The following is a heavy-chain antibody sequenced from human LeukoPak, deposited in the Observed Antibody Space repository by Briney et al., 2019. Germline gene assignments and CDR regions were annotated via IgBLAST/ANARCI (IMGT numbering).Heavy chain of an antibody. CDR3: ARGELLGYCSSTSCYIFDY. Sequence: GGSLRLSCAASGFTFSSYAMHWVRQAPGKGLEWVAVISYDGSNKYYADSVKGRFTISRDNSKNTLYLQMNSLRAEDTAVYYCARGELLGYCSSTSCYIFDYWGQGTLVTVSS. D-gene: IGHD2-2*02. V-gene: IGHV3-30-3*01. CDR2: ISYDGSNK. CDR1: GFTFSSYA. J-gene: IGHJ4*02.